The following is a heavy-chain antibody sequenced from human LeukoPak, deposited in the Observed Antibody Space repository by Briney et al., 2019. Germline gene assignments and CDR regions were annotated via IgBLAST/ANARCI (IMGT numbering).Heavy chain of an antibody. CDR2: INPSGGST. D-gene: IGHD2-15*01. Sequence: ASVKVSCKASGYTFISYYMHWVRQAPGQGLEWMGIINPSGGSTSYAQKFQGRVTMTRDTSISTAYMELSRLRSDDTAVYYCARAPEYCSGGNCLPPIYYYYMDVWGKGTTVTVSS. CDR3: ARAPEYCSGGNCLPPIYYYYMDV. J-gene: IGHJ6*03. V-gene: IGHV1-46*01. CDR1: GYTFISYY.